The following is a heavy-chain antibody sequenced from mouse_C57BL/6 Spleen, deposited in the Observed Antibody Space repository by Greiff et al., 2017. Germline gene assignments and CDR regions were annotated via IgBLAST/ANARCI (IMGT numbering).Heavy chain of an antibody. CDR3: ARSIGYYGSEGYFDV. D-gene: IGHD1-1*01. J-gene: IGHJ1*03. Sequence: QVQLKQSGPELVKPGASVKISCKASGYAFSSSWMNWVKQRPGKGLEWIGRIYPGDGDTNYNGKFKGKATLTADKSSSTAYMQLSSLTSEDSAVYFCARSIGYYGSEGYFDVWGTGTTVTVSS. V-gene: IGHV1-82*01. CDR1: GYAFSSSW. CDR2: IYPGDGDT.